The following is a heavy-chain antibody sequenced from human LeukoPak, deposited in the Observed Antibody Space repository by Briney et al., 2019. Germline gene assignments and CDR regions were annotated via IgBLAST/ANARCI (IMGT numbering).Heavy chain of an antibody. V-gene: IGHV3-7*01. CDR3: ARKSEGFCNSVSCDHDVLDI. CDR1: GFTFNSHV. Sequence: GGSLRLSCAASGFTFNSHVMTWVRQSPGKGLEWVANINQRGTEKFYLGSVKGRYTISRDNGKNSLFLQMDTLRAEDTAVYYCARKSEGFCNSVSCDHDVLDIWGQGTMVIVSS. CDR2: INQRGTEK. J-gene: IGHJ3*02. D-gene: IGHD5/OR15-5a*01.